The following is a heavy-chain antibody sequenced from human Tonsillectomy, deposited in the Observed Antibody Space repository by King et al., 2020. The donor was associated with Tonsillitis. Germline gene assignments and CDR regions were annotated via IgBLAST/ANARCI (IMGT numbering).Heavy chain of an antibody. CDR2: LIPLFGTA. Sequence: QLVQSGAEVKKPGSSVKVSCKASGGTFSSYAISWVRQAPGQGLEWRGGLIPLFGTANYAQKFQGRITIIADESTRTAYMELSSLRSEDTAVYYCARDYYDSSGYWFDYWGQGILVTVSS. V-gene: IGHV1-69*01. D-gene: IGHD3-22*01. J-gene: IGHJ4*02. CDR3: ARDYYDSSGYWFDY. CDR1: GGTFSSYA.